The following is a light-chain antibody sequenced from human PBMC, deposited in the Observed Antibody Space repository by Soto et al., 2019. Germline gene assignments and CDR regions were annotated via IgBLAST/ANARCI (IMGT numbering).Light chain of an antibody. V-gene: IGKV1-5*03. CDR2: GAS. CDR3: QQYNDSFRYT. Sequence: IQMTQSPSTLSASVGDRVTITCRSSQSISSWLAWYQQKPGTAPKLLIYGASTLESGVPSRFSGIRSGTEFTLTVSSLKPDDFATSYCQQYNDSFRYTFGQGTKVDMK. J-gene: IGKJ2*01. CDR1: QSISSW.